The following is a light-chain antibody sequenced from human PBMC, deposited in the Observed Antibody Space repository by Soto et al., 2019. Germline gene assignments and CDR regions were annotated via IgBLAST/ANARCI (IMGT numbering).Light chain of an antibody. CDR2: GAS. CDR1: QSLSSS. J-gene: IGKJ5*01. CDR3: QQYKNWPPIT. Sequence: EIVMTQSPATLSVAPAEGDTLSCRASQSLSSSLAWYQQKPGQDPRILIYGASTRATGIPARFSGSGSWTEFTLTISSLQSEDFAVYYCQQYKNWPPITFGQGTRLEIK. V-gene: IGKV3-15*01.